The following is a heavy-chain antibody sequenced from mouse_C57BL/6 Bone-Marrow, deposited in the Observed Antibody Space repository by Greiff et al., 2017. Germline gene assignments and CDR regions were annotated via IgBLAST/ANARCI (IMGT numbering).Heavy chain of an antibody. CDR3: AWPYYGSSGFAY. Sequence: QVQLKESGPGLVAPSQSLSITCTVSGFSLTSYGVDWVRQPPGKGLEWLGVIWGGGSTNNNSAPMSRLSISKDNSKSQVFLKMNSLQTDDTAMYCCAWPYYGSSGFAYWGQGTLVTVSA. CDR2: IWGGGST. J-gene: IGHJ3*01. D-gene: IGHD1-1*01. CDR1: GFSLTSYG. V-gene: IGHV2-9*01.